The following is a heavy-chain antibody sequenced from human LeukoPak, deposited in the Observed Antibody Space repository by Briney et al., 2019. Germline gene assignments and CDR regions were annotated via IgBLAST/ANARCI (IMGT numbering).Heavy chain of an antibody. D-gene: IGHD3-10*01. CDR2: IKQDGSEK. V-gene: IGHV3-7*01. Sequence: PGGSLRLSCAASGFTFRSYWMSWVRQAPGKGLEWVANIKQDGSEKYYVDSVKGRFTISRDNAKNSLYLQMNSLRAEDTAVYYCARVRVPFDYWGQGTLVTVSS. J-gene: IGHJ4*02. CDR3: ARVRVPFDY. CDR1: GFTFRSYW.